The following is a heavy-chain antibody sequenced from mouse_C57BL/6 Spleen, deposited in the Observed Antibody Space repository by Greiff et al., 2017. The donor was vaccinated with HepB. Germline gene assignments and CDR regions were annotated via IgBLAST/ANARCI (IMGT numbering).Heavy chain of an antibody. CDR3: AREGLGQGYFDV. Sequence: EVHLVESGGGLVKPGGSLKLSCAASGFTFSDYGMHWVRQAPEKGLEWVAYISSGSSTIYYADTVKGRFTISRDNAKNTLFLQMTSLRSEDTAMYYCAREGLGQGYFDVWGTGTTVTVSS. J-gene: IGHJ1*03. CDR1: GFTFSDYG. CDR2: ISSGSSTI. D-gene: IGHD4-1*01. V-gene: IGHV5-17*01.